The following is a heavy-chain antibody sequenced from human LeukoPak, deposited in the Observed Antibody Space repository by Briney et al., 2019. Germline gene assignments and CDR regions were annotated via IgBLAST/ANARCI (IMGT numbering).Heavy chain of an antibody. Sequence: PGGPLRLSCAASGFSFSTYSLSWVRQAPGKGLEWVSGISASGGDTYYADSVKGRFTISRDNSKNTLSLQMNSLRVEDTAIYYCAKDVRRCNGACTWGQGTLVTVSS. V-gene: IGHV3-23*01. CDR1: GFSFSTYS. CDR3: AKDVRRCNGACT. D-gene: IGHD2-8*01. CDR2: ISASGGDT. J-gene: IGHJ5*02.